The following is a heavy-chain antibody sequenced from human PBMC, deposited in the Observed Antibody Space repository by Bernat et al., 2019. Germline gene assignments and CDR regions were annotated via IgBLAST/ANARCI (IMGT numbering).Heavy chain of an antibody. J-gene: IGHJ4*02. Sequence: EVQMLESGGGLVQPGGSLRLSCAASGFTFSGYAMGWVRQAPGKGLEWVSSISDSGGNTYYADSVKGRFTISRDNSKNTLYLQMNSQRAEDTAIYYCAPYCSGGSCYLFDYWGQGTLVTVSS. CDR1: GFTFSGYA. D-gene: IGHD2-15*01. CDR2: ISDSGGNT. V-gene: IGHV3-23*01. CDR3: APYCSGGSCYLFDY.